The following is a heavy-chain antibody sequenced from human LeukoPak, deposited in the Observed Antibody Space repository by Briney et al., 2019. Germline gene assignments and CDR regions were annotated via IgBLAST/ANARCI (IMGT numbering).Heavy chain of an antibody. D-gene: IGHD6-19*01. CDR1: GFTFSSHA. V-gene: IGHV3-23*01. Sequence: GGSLTLSCTASGFTFSSHAMSWVRQAPGKGLEWVSAISGNCVTTYYADSVKGRFTIYRDNSKSTLYLEMTSVRAEDTAVYSCAKAGRGWDPHDYYYYMDVWGKGTTVSVSS. CDR2: ISGNCVTT. CDR3: AKAGRGWDPHDYYYYMDV. J-gene: IGHJ6*03.